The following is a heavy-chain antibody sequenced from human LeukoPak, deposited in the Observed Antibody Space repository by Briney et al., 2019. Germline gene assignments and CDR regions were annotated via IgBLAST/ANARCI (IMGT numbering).Heavy chain of an antibody. CDR1: GFTFNNYA. D-gene: IGHD3-10*01. Sequence: GGSLRLSCAASGFTFNNYAMSWVRQAPGKGLEWVAAINYSGGSTYYADSVKGRFTISRDNSKNTLYLQMNSLRAEDTAVYYCAKDLLSSLVRGVNIEGHDYWGQGTLVTVSS. V-gene: IGHV3-23*01. CDR3: AKDLLSSLVRGVNIEGHDY. CDR2: INYSGGST. J-gene: IGHJ4*02.